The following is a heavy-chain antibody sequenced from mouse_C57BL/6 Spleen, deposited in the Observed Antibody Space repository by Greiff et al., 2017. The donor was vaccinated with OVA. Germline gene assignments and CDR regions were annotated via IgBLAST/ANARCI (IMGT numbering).Heavy chain of an antibody. CDR2: ISDGGSYT. V-gene: IGHV5-4*03. Sequence: EVKLEESGGGLVKPGGSLKLSCAASGFTFSSYAMSWVRQTPEKRLEWVATISDGGSYTYYPDNVKGRFTISRDNAKNNLYLQMSHLKSEDTAMYYCARGYYDYDAWFAYWGQGTLVTVSA. CDR1: GFTFSSYA. CDR3: ARGYYDYDAWFAY. D-gene: IGHD2-4*01. J-gene: IGHJ3*01.